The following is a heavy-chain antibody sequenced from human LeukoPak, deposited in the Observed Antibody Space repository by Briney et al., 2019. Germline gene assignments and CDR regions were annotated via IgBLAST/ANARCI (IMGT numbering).Heavy chain of an antibody. CDR1: GFTFSEFW. CDR2: LNLDGSDK. J-gene: IGHJ4*02. Sequence: GGSLRLSCVVSGFTFSEFWMSWVRQAPGKGLGWVASLNLDGSDKFYVDSVKGRFTISRDNAKNSLYLQMDSLRVEDTAVYYCAKGKRYPDYWGQGTLVTVSS. V-gene: IGHV3-7*03. D-gene: IGHD1-1*01. CDR3: AKGKRYPDY.